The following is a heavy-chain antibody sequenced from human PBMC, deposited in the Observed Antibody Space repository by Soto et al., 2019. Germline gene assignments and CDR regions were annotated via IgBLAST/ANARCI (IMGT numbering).Heavy chain of an antibody. CDR3: ARDLGGQIVDY. CDR2: ISGYNGNT. D-gene: IGHD1-26*01. V-gene: IGHV1-18*01. J-gene: IGHJ4*02. Sequence: VASVKVSCKASGYTFTSYGISWVRQAPGQGLEWMGWISGYNGNTKSAQKLQGRVTMTTGTSTSTAYMELRSLRSDDTAVYYCARDLGGQIVDYWGQGTLVTVSS. CDR1: GYTFTSYG.